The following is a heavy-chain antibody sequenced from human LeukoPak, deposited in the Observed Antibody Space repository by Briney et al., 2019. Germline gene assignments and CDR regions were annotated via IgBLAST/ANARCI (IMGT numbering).Heavy chain of an antibody. J-gene: IGHJ1*01. D-gene: IGHD3-3*01. V-gene: IGHV3-23*01. CDR1: GFTVSSNY. CDR3: AKASIFGDTKYFQH. Sequence: PGGSLRLSCAASGFTVSSNYMSWVRQAPGKGLEWVSGVSSSGGSTYYTDSVKGRFTISRDNSKNTLYLQMNSLRAEDTAVYYCAKASIFGDTKYFQHWGQGTLVTVSS. CDR2: VSSSGGST.